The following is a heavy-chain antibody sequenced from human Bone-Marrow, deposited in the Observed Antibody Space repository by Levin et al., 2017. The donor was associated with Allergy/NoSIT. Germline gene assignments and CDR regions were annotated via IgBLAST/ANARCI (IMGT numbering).Heavy chain of an antibody. CDR1: GVSFRSHG. D-gene: IGHD3-10*01. CDR2: IRSTGSHT. CDR3: AIMFYGSGTFGWFDS. Sequence: GGSLRLSCVASGVSFRSHGLSWVRQAPGKGLEWVSTIRSTGSHTYYADSVKGRFTISRDDSRNTLHLQMNSLRAEDTAVYYCAIMFYGSGTFGWFDSWGQGTPVTVSS. J-gene: IGHJ5*01. V-gene: IGHV3-23*01.